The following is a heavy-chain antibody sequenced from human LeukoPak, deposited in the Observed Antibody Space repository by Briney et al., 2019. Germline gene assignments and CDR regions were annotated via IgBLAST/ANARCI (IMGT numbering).Heavy chain of an antibody. CDR1: GYTFTSYD. D-gene: IGHD3-3*01. CDR3: ARGHRLGLFVRVELLLSGFYFDL. J-gene: IGHJ4*02. CDR2: MNPNSGNT. V-gene: IGHV1-8*01. Sequence: ASVKASCKASGYTFTSYDINWVRQATGQGLEWMGWMNPNSGNTGYAQKFQGRVTMTRNTSISPAYMELSSLRSEDTAVYYCARGHRLGLFVRVELLLSGFYFDLWGQGTLVTVSS.